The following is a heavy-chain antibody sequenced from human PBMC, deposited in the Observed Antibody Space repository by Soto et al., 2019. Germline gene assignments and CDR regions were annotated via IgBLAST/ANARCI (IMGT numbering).Heavy chain of an antibody. J-gene: IGHJ4*02. CDR3: ARETPIVGATNLDY. D-gene: IGHD1-26*01. CDR2: ISAYNGNT. CDR1: GYTFTSYG. Sequence: QVQLVQSGAEVKKPGASVKVSCKASGYTFTSYGTSWVRQAPGQGLEWMGWISAYNGNTNYAQKLQGRVTMTTHTSTSTDYMEPRSLRSDDTAVYCCARETPIVGATNLDYWGQGTLVTVSS. V-gene: IGHV1-18*01.